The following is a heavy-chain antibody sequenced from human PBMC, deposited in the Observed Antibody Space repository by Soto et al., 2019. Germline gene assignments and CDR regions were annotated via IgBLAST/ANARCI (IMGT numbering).Heavy chain of an antibody. CDR1: GFTFSSYA. J-gene: IGHJ6*02. V-gene: IGHV3-23*01. Sequence: PGGSLRLSCAASGFTFSSYAMSWVRQAPGKGLEWVSAISGSGGSTYYADNVKGRFTISRDNSKNTLYLQMNSLRAEDTAVYYCAKDYYDSSGHGYYGMDVWGQGTTVTVSS. D-gene: IGHD3-22*01. CDR2: ISGSGGST. CDR3: AKDYYDSSGHGYYGMDV.